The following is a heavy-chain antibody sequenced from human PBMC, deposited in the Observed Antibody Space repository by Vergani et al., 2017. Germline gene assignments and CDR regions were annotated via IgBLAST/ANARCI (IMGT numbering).Heavy chain of an antibody. Sequence: EVQLLESGGGSAQPGESLRLSCVASGFTFTAHGLNWVRQAPGKGLEWVSGISGQNFRTHYADSVKGRFTISRDDSKSTVYLQNNSLRAEDTAFYYCADLYCDDGFCPFWGQGTLVTVSS. J-gene: IGHJ4*02. CDR1: GFTFTAHG. V-gene: IGHV3-23*01. CDR2: ISGQNFRT. D-gene: IGHD3/OR15-3a*01. CDR3: ADLYCDDGFCPF.